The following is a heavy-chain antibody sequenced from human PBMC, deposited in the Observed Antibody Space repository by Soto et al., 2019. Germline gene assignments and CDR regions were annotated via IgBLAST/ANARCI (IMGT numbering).Heavy chain of an antibody. D-gene: IGHD2-21*02. V-gene: IGHV5-10-1*01. CDR2: MQPRDSYA. CDR1: GYSFTSYW. CDR3: ASVTVATGFNNYGLDA. Sequence: GESLKISCKGSGYSFTSYWISWVRQLPRKGREWKGRMQPRDSYATESPASQGHVIISSDESISTACLQWSRFEALAHAMYYSASVTVATGFNNYGLDAWGQGTTVTVSS. J-gene: IGHJ6*02.